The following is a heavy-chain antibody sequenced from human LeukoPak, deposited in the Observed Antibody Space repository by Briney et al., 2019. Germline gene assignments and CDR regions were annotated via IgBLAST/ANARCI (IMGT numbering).Heavy chain of an antibody. CDR3: AKLVGATMTSDY. CDR2: ISRTGDTT. D-gene: IGHD2-15*01. V-gene: IGHV3-23*01. Sequence: GGSLSLSCAASGFTFSTYVMTWVPQAPGKGLEWVSSISRTGDTTYYADSVKGRFTISRDNSKNTLYLQMNSLRGDDTAIYYCAKLVGATMTSDYWGQGILVTVSS. CDR1: GFTFSTYV. J-gene: IGHJ4*02.